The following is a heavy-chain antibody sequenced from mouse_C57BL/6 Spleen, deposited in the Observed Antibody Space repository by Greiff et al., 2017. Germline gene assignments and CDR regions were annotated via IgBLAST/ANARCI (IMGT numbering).Heavy chain of an antibody. J-gene: IGHJ4*01. Sequence: VQLQQSGAELARPGASVKMSCKASGYTFTSYTMHWVQQRPGQGLEWIGYINPSSGYTKYNQKFKDKATLTADKSSSTAYMQLSSLTSEDSAVYYCARATMVTTGAMDYWGQGTSVTVSS. D-gene: IGHD2-2*01. CDR2: INPSSGYT. CDR3: ARATMVTTGAMDY. V-gene: IGHV1-4*01. CDR1: GYTFTSYT.